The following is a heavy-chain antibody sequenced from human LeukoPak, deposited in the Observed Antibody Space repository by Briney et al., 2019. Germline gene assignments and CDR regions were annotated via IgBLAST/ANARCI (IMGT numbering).Heavy chain of an antibody. V-gene: IGHV4-31*03. Sequence: KPSQTLSLTCTVSGGSISSGGYYWSWIRQHPGKGLEWIGYIYYSGSTYYNPSLKSRVTISVDTSKNQFSLKLSSVTAADTAVYYCARYLIVAAAFDYWGQGTLATVSS. CDR1: GGSISSGGYY. D-gene: IGHD2-15*01. CDR2: IYYSGST. J-gene: IGHJ4*02. CDR3: ARYLIVAAAFDY.